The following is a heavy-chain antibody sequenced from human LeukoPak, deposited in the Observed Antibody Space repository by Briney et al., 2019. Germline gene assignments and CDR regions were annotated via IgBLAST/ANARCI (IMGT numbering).Heavy chain of an antibody. Sequence: SETLSLTCTVSGGSISSSSYYWTWIRQPPGQGLEWIRSIYYSGSTYYNPSLKSRVTISVDTPRNQFSLKLSSVTAADTAVYYCARRLISDYAHYFDYWGQGTLVTVSS. D-gene: IGHD4-17*01. V-gene: IGHV4-39*01. J-gene: IGHJ4*02. CDR3: ARRLISDYAHYFDY. CDR2: IYYSGST. CDR1: GGSISSSSYY.